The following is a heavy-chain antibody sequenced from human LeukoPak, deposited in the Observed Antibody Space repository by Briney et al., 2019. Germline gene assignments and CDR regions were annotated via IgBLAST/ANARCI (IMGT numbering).Heavy chain of an antibody. D-gene: IGHD5-12*01. J-gene: IGHJ6*02. CDR2: IKQDGSET. Sequence: GGSLRLSCAASGFIFSDYWLSWVRQAPGKGLEWMANIKQDGSETHYVDSVKGRFTISRDNAKNSLFLQMNSLRADDTAVYYCSKGGGYVRMDVWGQGTTVTVSS. CDR3: SKGGGYVRMDV. CDR1: GFIFSDYW. V-gene: IGHV3-7*03.